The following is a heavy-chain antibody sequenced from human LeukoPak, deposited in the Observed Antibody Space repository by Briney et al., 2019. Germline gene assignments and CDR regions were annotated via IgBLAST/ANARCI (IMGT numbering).Heavy chain of an antibody. CDR1: GGSISSGGYY. D-gene: IGHD3-3*01. Sequence: SETLSLTCTVSGGSISSGGYYWSWIRQHPGKGLEWIGYIYYSGSTYYNPSLKSRVTISVDTFKNQFSLKLSSVTAADTAVYYCARAQPYYDFWSGYYPGHFDYWGQGTLVTVSS. CDR3: ARAQPYYDFWSGYYPGHFDY. CDR2: IYYSGST. J-gene: IGHJ4*02. V-gene: IGHV4-31*03.